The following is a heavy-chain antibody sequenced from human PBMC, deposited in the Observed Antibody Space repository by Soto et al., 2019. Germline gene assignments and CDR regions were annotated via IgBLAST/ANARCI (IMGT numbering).Heavy chain of an antibody. J-gene: IGHJ6*02. Sequence: QVQLVESGGGLVKPGGSLRLSCAASGFTFSDYYMSWIRQAPGKGLEWVSYISSSGSTIYYADPVKGRFTISRDNAKNXLYLQMNSLRAEDTAVYYCARLDGNSYDSSGYYYYYYGMDVWGQGTTVTVSS. CDR3: ARLDGNSYDSSGYYYYYYGMDV. D-gene: IGHD3-22*01. V-gene: IGHV3-11*01. CDR2: ISSSGSTI. CDR1: GFTFSDYY.